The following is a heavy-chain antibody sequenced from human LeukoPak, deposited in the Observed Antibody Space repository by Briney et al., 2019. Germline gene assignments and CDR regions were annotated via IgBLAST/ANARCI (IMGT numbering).Heavy chain of an antibody. J-gene: IGHJ6*03. CDR1: EFSVGSNY. CDR2: IYSGGST. CDR3: ARAQGTMVRGVIVGSSVFYYYYMDV. V-gene: IGHV3-66*01. D-gene: IGHD3-10*01. Sequence: PGGSLRLSCAASEFSVGSNYMTWVRQAPGKGLEWVSLIYSGGSTYYADSVKGRFTISRDNSKNTLYLQMNSLRAEDTAVYYCARAQGTMVRGVIVGSSVFYYYYMDVWGKGTTVTVSS.